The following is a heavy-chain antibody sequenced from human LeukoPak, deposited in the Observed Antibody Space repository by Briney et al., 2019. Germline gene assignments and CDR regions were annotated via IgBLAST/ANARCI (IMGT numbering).Heavy chain of an antibody. Sequence: GESLRLSCAASGFTFSSYGMHRVRQAPGKGLEWVAVIWYDGSNKYYADSVKGRFTISRDNSKNTLYLQMNSLRAEDTAVYYCARRGCSGGSCYVGYWGQGTLVTVSS. CDR3: ARRGCSGGSCYVGY. J-gene: IGHJ4*02. CDR2: IWYDGSNK. CDR1: GFTFSSYG. V-gene: IGHV3-33*01. D-gene: IGHD2-15*01.